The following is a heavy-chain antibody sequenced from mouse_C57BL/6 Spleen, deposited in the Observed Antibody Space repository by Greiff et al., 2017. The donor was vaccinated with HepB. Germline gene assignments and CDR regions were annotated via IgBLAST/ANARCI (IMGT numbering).Heavy chain of an antibody. D-gene: IGHD1-1*01. CDR2: IYPRSGNT. V-gene: IGHV1-53*01. CDR3: ARVDGSSPFDY. Sequence: VKLQQPGTELVKPGASVKLSCKASGYTFTSYWMHWVKQRPGQGLEWIGEIYPRSGNTYYNEKFKGKATLTADKSSSTAYMELRSLTSEDSAVYFCARVDGSSPFDYWGQGTTLTVSS. J-gene: IGHJ2*01. CDR1: GYTFTSYW.